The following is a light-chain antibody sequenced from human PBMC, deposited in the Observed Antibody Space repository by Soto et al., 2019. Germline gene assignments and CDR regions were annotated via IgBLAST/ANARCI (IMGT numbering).Light chain of an antibody. CDR3: RQYKNWLALT. J-gene: IGKJ4*01. CDR2: GVS. V-gene: IGKV3-15*01. CDR1: QRLSSN. Sequence: EIVMTQCPATLSVSPGERATLSCRASQRLSSNLAWYQQKPGQAPRLLIYGVSTRATGVPARFSGSGSGTEFTLTISSLQSEDSAVYYCRQYKNWLALTFGGGTKVDIK.